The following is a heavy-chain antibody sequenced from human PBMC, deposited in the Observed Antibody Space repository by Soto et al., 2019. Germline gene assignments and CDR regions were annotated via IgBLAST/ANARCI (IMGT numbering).Heavy chain of an antibody. Sequence: EVQLVESGGGLVQPGGSLRLSCAASGFTFSSYWMSWVRQAPGKGLEWVANIKQDGSEKYYVDSVKGRFTISRDNAKNSLYLQMNSLRAEDTAVYYCARDGYDFWSGMFDYWGQGTLVTVSS. V-gene: IGHV3-7*03. J-gene: IGHJ4*02. CDR2: IKQDGSEK. CDR1: GFTFSSYW. CDR3: ARDGYDFWSGMFDY. D-gene: IGHD3-3*01.